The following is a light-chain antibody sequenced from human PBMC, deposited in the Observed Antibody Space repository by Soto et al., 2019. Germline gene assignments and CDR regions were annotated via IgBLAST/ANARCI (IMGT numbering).Light chain of an antibody. CDR1: SSDVGGYNY. J-gene: IGLJ1*01. Sequence: QSALTQPASVSGSPGQSITISCAGTSSDVGGYNYVSWYQQLPGKAPQLVIYDVTHRPSGVSDRFSGSRSGNTASLTISGLQAEDEADYDCTSFTSGSTPYVLGTGTKVTVL. CDR2: DVT. V-gene: IGLV2-14*03. CDR3: TSFTSGSTPYV.